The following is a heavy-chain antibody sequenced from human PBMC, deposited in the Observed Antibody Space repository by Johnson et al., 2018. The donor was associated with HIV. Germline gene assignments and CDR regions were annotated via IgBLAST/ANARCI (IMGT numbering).Heavy chain of an antibody. CDR3: ARDIIAVAGYDAFDI. J-gene: IGHJ3*02. Sequence: VHLVESGGGVVQPGGSLRLSCAASGFTFSSYGMHWVRQAPGKGLEWVAFISYDGSNKYYVDSVKGRFTISRDKSKNTLYLQMNSLRAEETAVYYCARDIIAVAGYDAFDIWGQGTMVTVSS. V-gene: IGHV3-30*03. CDR2: ISYDGSNK. D-gene: IGHD6-19*01. CDR1: GFTFSSYG.